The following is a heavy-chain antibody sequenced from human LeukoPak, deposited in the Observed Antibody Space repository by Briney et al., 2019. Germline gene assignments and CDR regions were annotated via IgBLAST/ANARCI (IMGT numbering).Heavy chain of an antibody. CDR2: ISYSGRT. D-gene: IGHD2-21*02. V-gene: IGHV4-39*01. Sequence: PSETLSLTCTVSGVSITISDFYWGWIRQPPGKGLEWIATISYSGRTYYNPSLKTRLTISVDTSKNQFSLKLLSVAAADTAVYYCARLKSYCGGDCYPDQFHNWGQGTLVTVSS. CDR1: GVSITISDFY. CDR3: ARLKSYCGGDCYPDQFHN. J-gene: IGHJ4*02.